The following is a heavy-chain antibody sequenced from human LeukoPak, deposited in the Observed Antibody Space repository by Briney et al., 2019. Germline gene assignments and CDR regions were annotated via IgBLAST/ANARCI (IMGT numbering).Heavy chain of an antibody. CDR1: GYTFTGYY. D-gene: IGHD3-9*01. CDR2: INPNSGGT. J-gene: IGHJ6*02. CDR3: AREKGPDYDILTGYSSGGMDV. Sequence: ASVKVSCKASGYTFTGYYMHWVRQAPGQGLEWMGWINPNSGGTNYAQKFQGGVTMTRDTSISTAYMELSRLRSDDTAVYYCAREKGPDYDILTGYSSGGMDVWGQGTTVTVSS. V-gene: IGHV1-2*02.